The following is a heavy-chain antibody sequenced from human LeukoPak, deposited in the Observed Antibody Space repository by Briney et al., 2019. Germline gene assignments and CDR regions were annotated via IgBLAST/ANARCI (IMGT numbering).Heavy chain of an antibody. V-gene: IGHV1-2*02. J-gene: IGHJ6*03. D-gene: IGHD4-11*01. CDR3: ARNPTDYYYYYMDV. CDR1: GYTFTGYY. CDR2: INPNSGGT. Sequence: ASVKVSCKASGYTFTGYYMPWVRQAPGQGLERMGWINPNSGGTNYAQKFQGRVTMTRDTSISTAYMELSRLRSEDTAVYYCARNPTDYYYYYMDVWGKGTTVTVSS.